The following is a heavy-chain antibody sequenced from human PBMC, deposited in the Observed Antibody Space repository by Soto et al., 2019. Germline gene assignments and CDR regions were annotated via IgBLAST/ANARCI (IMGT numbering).Heavy chain of an antibody. CDR1: GYTFTDLY. Sequence: QVQLVQSGADVKKPGASVRVSCKASGYTFTDLYIHWMRQAPGLGLEWMGWIDPKSGVSRKTQKFQGSLTMTRDTSTNTVYMELSSLRSDDTAVYSCARDNYGPLDYWGQGTLVTVAS. J-gene: IGHJ4*02. D-gene: IGHD3-16*01. CDR2: IDPKSGVS. CDR3: ARDNYGPLDY. V-gene: IGHV1-2*02.